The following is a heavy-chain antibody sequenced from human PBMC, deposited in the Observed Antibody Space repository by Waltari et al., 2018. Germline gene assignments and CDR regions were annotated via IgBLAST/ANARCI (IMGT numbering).Heavy chain of an antibody. CDR2: IYTSGST. J-gene: IGHJ5*02. CDR1: GGSISTGSYY. D-gene: IGHD3-22*01. CDR3: AREAGDYYDSSGTIDP. V-gene: IGHV4-61*09. Sequence: QVQLQESGPGLVKPSQTLSLTCPVSGGSISTGSYYWRRLRQPAGKGLEWIGYIYTSGSTNYNPSLKSRVTISVDTSKNQFSLKLSSVTAADTAVYYCAREAGDYYDSSGTIDPWGQGTLVTVSS.